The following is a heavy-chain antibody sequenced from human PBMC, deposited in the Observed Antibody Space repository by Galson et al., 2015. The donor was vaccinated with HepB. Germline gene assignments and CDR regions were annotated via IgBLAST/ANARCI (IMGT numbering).Heavy chain of an antibody. CDR2: IIPIFGTA. CDR3: ARVGPGRGWSGPAHYYYYMDV. J-gene: IGHJ6*03. D-gene: IGHD3-3*01. Sequence: SVKVSCKASGGTFSSYAISWVRQAPGQGLEWMGGIIPIFGTANYAQKFQGRVTITADESTSTAYMELSSLRSEDTAVYYCARVGPGRGWSGPAHYYYYMDVWGKGTTVTVSS. V-gene: IGHV1-69*13. CDR1: GGTFSSYA.